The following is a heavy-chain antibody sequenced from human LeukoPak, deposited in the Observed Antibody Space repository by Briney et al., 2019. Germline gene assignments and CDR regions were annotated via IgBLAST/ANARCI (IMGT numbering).Heavy chain of an antibody. D-gene: IGHD6-13*01. CDR1: GGSFSGYY. J-gene: IGHJ4*02. V-gene: IGHV4-34*01. CDR2: INHSGST. Sequence: SETLSLTCAVYGGSFSGYYWSWIRQPPGKGLEWIGEINHSGSTNYNPSLKSRVTISVDTSKNQFSLKLSSVTAADTAVYYCARGPYSSSWYSGRLFDYWGQGTLVTASS. CDR3: ARGPYSSSWYSGRLFDY.